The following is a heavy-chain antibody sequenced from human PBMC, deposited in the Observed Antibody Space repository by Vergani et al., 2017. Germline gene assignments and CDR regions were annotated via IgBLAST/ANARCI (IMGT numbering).Heavy chain of an antibody. Sequence: QVQLVESGGGAVQPGKSLRLSCAASGFEFSNFAIHCVRQAPGKGLEWVAVIWSDGNKKYFADPVRGRFTLSRDNSNNVVHLQMNSLRVEDTAGYYCARDLGGAGSTTWFDPWGQGTLVTVSS. CDR3: ARDLGGAGSTTWFDP. J-gene: IGHJ5*02. D-gene: IGHD1-26*01. CDR1: GFEFSNFA. CDR2: IWSDGNKK. V-gene: IGHV3-33*01.